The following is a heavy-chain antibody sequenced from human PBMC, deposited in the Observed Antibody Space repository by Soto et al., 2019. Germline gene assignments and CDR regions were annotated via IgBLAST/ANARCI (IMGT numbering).Heavy chain of an antibody. D-gene: IGHD1-1*01. CDR1: GFSFSIYW. J-gene: IGHJ5*02. V-gene: IGHV3-74*03. CDR3: ERENWNRDP. Sequence: GGSLRLSCAASGFSFSIYWMNWVRQVPGKGLIWVAQISPDGVTTMHADSVRGRFTVSRDNTKNTLFLQMDSLSADDTAVYYCERENWNRDPWGKGTLVTVPS. CDR2: ISPDGVTT.